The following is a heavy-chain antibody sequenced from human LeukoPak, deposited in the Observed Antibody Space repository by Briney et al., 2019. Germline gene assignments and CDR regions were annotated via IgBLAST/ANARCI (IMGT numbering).Heavy chain of an antibody. CDR1: GVTFGDYA. CDR3: TRVWVGYSYVDAFDI. V-gene: IGHV3-49*03. CDR2: IRSKAYGGTT. J-gene: IGHJ3*02. Sequence: PGGSLRLSCTASGVTFGDYAMSWFRQAPGRGLEWVGFIRSKAYGGTTEYAASVKGRFTISRDDSKSIAYLQMNSLKTEDTAVYYCTRVWVGYSYVDAFDIWGQGTMVTVSS. D-gene: IGHD5-18*01.